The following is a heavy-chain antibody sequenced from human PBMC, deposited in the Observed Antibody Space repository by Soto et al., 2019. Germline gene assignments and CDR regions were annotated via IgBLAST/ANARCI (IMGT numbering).Heavy chain of an antibody. Sequence: SVKVSCKASGGTFSSYAISWVRQAPGQGLEWMGGIIPIFGTANYAQKFQGRVTITADESTSTAYMELSSLRSEDAAVYYCARARGTAVAGHNWFDPWGQGTLVTVSS. J-gene: IGHJ5*02. CDR3: ARARGTAVAGHNWFDP. D-gene: IGHD6-19*01. CDR2: IIPIFGTA. V-gene: IGHV1-69*13. CDR1: GGTFSSYA.